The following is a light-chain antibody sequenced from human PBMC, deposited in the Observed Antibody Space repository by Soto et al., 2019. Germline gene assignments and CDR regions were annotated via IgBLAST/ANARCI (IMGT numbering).Light chain of an antibody. CDR1: QSVSSTY. CDR2: AAS. Sequence: EIVLTQSPGTLSLSPLERATLSCRASQSVSSTYLAWYQQKPGQAPRLLIYAASSRATGIPDRFSGSGSGTDFTLTISRLEPEDFAVYYCQHYGRSQETFGHGSKVEIX. V-gene: IGKV3-20*01. J-gene: IGKJ1*01. CDR3: QHYGRSQET.